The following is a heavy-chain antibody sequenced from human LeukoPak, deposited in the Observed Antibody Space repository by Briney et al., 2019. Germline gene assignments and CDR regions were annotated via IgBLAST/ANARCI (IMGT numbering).Heavy chain of an antibody. CDR2: ISYDGSNQ. V-gene: IGHV3-30*04. Sequence: GGSLRLSCAASGFTFSSYAMHWVRQAPGKGLEWVAIISYDGSNQYYADSVKGRFTISRDNFKNTLYLQMNSLRTEDTAVYHCARGMWRWLVGIDFWGQGTLVTVSS. J-gene: IGHJ4*02. CDR3: ARGMWRWLVGIDF. D-gene: IGHD6-19*01. CDR1: GFTFSSYA.